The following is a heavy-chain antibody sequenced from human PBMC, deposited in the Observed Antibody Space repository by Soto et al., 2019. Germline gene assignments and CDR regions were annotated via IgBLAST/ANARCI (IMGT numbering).Heavy chain of an antibody. CDR3: ARDFYYGSGSYSYFDY. CDR1: GFTLSSYW. J-gene: IGHJ4*02. D-gene: IGHD3-10*01. CDR2: IKQDGSEK. Sequence: EVQLVESGGGLVQPGGSLRLSCAASGFTLSSYWMTWVRQAPGKGLEWVASIKQDGSEKYYVDSVKGRFTISRDNAKNSLFLQMNSLRAEDTAVYYCARDFYYGSGSYSYFDYWGQGTLVTVSS. V-gene: IGHV3-7*01.